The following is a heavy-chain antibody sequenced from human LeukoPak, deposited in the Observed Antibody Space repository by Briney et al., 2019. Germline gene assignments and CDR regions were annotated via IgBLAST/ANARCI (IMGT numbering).Heavy chain of an antibody. V-gene: IGHV3-53*01. J-gene: IGHJ5*02. Sequence: GRSLRLSCAASGFTVSSNYMSSARQAPGKGLEWVSVIYSGGSTYYADSGKGRFTISRHNSKNTLYLQMNSLRAEATAVYYCARGLVLWFDPWGQGTLVTVSS. CDR3: ARGLVLWFDP. CDR1: GFTVSSNY. CDR2: IYSGGST. D-gene: IGHD4-11*01.